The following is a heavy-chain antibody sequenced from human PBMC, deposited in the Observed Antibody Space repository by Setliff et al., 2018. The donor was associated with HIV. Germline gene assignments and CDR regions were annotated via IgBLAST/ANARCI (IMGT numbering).Heavy chain of an antibody. V-gene: IGHV1-2*02. CDR3: ARVVDRDYDFWSAYEY. CDR1: GYTFTAHH. J-gene: IGHJ4*02. Sequence: ASVKVSCKSSGYTFTAHHIHWVRQAPGQGPEWMGWIIPKSGETSYAEKFRGRVTMTRDTSLSTAYMVLSCLTSDDTAVYYCARVVDRDYDFWSAYEYWGQGTMVTVPQ. CDR2: IIPKSGET. D-gene: IGHD3-3*01.